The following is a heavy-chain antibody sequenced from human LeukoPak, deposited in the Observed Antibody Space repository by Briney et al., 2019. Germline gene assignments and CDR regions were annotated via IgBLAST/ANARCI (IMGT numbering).Heavy chain of an antibody. J-gene: IGHJ4*02. V-gene: IGHV3-72*01. D-gene: IGHD6-19*01. CDR1: GFTFSDYY. CDR3: ARSGSGWTEMFDY. CDR2: TRNKVNGYTT. Sequence: LSGGSLRLSCAASGFTFSDYYMDWVRQAPGKGLEWVGRTRNKVNGYTTEYAASVKGRFTISRDDSKNSLYLQMNSLKTEDTAVYYCARSGSGWTEMFDYWGQETLVAVSS.